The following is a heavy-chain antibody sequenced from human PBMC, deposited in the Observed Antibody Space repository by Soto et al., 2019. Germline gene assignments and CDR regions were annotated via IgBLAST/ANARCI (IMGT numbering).Heavy chain of an antibody. J-gene: IGHJ3*01. Sequence: SSETLSLTCTVSDDSINTFYWSWIRQSPGKGLEWIAYIHYNGDTKYDLSLKSRVTMSVDTSKNQVSLNLRSVTAADTAVYYCARQPPDTAAFDVWGQGTMVTVSS. CDR2: IHYNGDT. CDR3: ARQPPDTAAFDV. CDR1: DDSINTFY. D-gene: IGHD5-18*01. V-gene: IGHV4-59*08.